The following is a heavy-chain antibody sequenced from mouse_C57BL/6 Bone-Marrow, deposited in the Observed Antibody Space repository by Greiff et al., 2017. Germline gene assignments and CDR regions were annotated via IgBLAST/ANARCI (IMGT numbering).Heavy chain of an antibody. V-gene: IGHV5-9-1*02. J-gene: IGHJ3*01. CDR2: ISSGGDYI. CDR1: GFTFSSYA. CDR3: TREGIYYDYDGGFAY. Sequence: EVKLMESGEGLVKPGGSLKLSCAASGFTFSSYAMSWVRQTPEKRLEWVAYISSGGDYIYYADTVKGRFTISRDNTRNPLYLQMSSLKSENTAMYYCTREGIYYDYDGGFAYWGQGTLVTVSA. D-gene: IGHD2-4*01.